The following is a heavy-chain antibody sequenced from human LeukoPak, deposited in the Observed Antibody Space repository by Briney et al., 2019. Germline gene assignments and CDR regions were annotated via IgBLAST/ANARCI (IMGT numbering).Heavy chain of an antibody. V-gene: IGHV3-23*01. CDR3: AKGILGCSSTSGYCYMDV. CDR2: ISASGGST. Sequence: PGRSLRLSCAASGITFSNYVMSWVRQAPGKGLEWVSVISASGGSTYNADSVKGRFTISRDNSKNTLYLQMNSLRVEDTAVYYCAKGILGCSSTSGYCYMDVWGKGTMVTVSS. CDR1: GITFSNYV. J-gene: IGHJ6*03. D-gene: IGHD2-2*01.